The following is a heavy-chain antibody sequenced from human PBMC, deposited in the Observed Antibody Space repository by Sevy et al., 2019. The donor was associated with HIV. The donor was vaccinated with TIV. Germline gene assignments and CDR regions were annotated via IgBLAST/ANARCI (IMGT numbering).Heavy chain of an antibody. Sequence: GGSLRLSCEASGFTFSSNAMSWVRQAPGKGLEWVSGISGGGGDTFYADSVKGRFTISRDNSKNTLFLRINSLRAEDTALYYCVKGARYTIPNDAFDIWGQGTMVTVSS. D-gene: IGHD2-2*02. CDR1: GFTFSSNA. J-gene: IGHJ3*02. CDR3: VKGARYTIPNDAFDI. V-gene: IGHV3-23*01. CDR2: ISGGGGDT.